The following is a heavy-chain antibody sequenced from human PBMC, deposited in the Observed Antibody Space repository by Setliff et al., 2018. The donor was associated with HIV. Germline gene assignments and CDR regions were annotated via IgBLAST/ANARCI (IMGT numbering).Heavy chain of an antibody. CDR3: AREESTEDYGSGSYGPTFPPPLIY. CDR2: INHRGNT. J-gene: IGHJ4*02. CDR1: GGSFSGYY. V-gene: IGHV4-34*01. Sequence: SETLSLTCAAYGGSFSGYYWNWIRQSPGKGLEWIGEINHRGNTNYNPSLKNRVTMSVGTSKNQFSLKLSSVTAADTAVYYCAREESTEDYGSGSYGPTFPPPLIYWGQGTLVTVSS. D-gene: IGHD3-10*01.